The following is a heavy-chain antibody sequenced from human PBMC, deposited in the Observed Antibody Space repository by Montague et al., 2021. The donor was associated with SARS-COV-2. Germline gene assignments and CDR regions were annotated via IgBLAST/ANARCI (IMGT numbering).Heavy chain of an antibody. J-gene: IGHJ4*02. V-gene: IGHV4-34*01. CDR3: ARVVSGAHTRGYCYGHLTSKTGPNYFDY. CDR2: IYHSGTT. CDR1: GGSFSGYY. Sequence: SETLSLTCAVYGGSFSGYYWSWIRQPPGKGLEWIGEIYHSGTTXXXPSXXXRVTISVDRSKNQFSLKLTSVTAADTAVYYCARVVSGAHTRGYCYGHLTSKTGPNYFDYWGQGSLVTVSS. D-gene: IGHD5-18*01.